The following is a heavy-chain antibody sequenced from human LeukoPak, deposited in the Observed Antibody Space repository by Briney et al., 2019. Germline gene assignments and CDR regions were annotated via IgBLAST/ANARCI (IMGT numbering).Heavy chain of an antibody. D-gene: IGHD4-17*01. CDR3: ARGPSIEDYGDYGYYYYGMDV. J-gene: IGHJ6*02. CDR1: GFTFSSYG. CDR2: ISYDGSNK. V-gene: IGHV3-30*03. Sequence: GGSLRLSCAASGFTFSSYGMHWVRQAPGKGLEWVAVISYDGSNKYFADSVRGRFTISRDNSKNTLYLQMNSLRAEDTAVYYCARGPSIEDYGDYGYYYYGMDVWGQGTTVTVSS.